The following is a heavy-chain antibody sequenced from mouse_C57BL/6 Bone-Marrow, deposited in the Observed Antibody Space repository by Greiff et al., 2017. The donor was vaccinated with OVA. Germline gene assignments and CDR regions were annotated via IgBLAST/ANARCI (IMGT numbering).Heavy chain of an antibody. Sequence: QVQLQQSGAELVKPGASVKLSCKASGYTFTEYTIHWVKQRSGQGLEWIGWFYPGSGSIKYNENFKDKATLTADKASITVYMELRRLTSEDSAVFFSARHEDYGSSYNWYFDVWGTGTTVTVSS. CDR2: FYPGSGSI. J-gene: IGHJ1*03. CDR1: GYTFTEYT. D-gene: IGHD1-1*01. CDR3: ARHEDYGSSYNWYFDV. V-gene: IGHV1-62-2*01.